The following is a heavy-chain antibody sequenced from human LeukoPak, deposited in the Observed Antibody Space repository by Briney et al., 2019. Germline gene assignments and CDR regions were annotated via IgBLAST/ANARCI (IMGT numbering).Heavy chain of an antibody. CDR2: ISFDGTNK. D-gene: IGHD6-13*01. V-gene: IGHV3-30*04. J-gene: IGHJ4*02. CDR1: GFTFSSYA. Sequence: GRSLRLSCAASGFTFSSYAMHWVRQAPGKGLDWVTVISFDGTNKHYADSVKGRFTISGDNSKNTLYLQMNSLRPEDTAVYFCARDLISWYYFDYWGQGTLVTVSS. CDR3: ARDLISWYYFDY.